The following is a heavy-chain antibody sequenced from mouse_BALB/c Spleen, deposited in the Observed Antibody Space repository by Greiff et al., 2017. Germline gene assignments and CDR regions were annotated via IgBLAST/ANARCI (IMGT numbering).Heavy chain of an antibody. CDR3: ARFYYGDY. D-gene: IGHD2-1*01. V-gene: IGHV14-3*02. CDR2: IDPANGNT. CDR1: GFNIKDTY. Sequence: EVQLQQSGAELVKPGASVKLSCTASGFNIKDTYMHWVKQRPEQGLEWIGRIDPANGNTKYDPKFQGKATITADTSSNTAYLQLSSLTSEDTAVYDCARFYYGDYWGQGTTLTVSA. J-gene: IGHJ2*01.